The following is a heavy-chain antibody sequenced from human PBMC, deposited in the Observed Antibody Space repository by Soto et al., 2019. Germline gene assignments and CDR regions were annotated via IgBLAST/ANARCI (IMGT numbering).Heavy chain of an antibody. CDR2: IVPIYGTR. CDR1: GGTFSRYS. J-gene: IGHJ6*02. D-gene: IGHD3-10*01. CDR3: ARDLDYYGSGSHYYYGMGV. Sequence: SVKVTCKASGGTFSRYSFSWVRQAPGQGLEWMGGIVPIYGTRGFAQKFQGRLTITADEPTRTAYMELSSLRSEDTAVYYCARDLDYYGSGSHYYYGMGVWGQGTTVTVSS. V-gene: IGHV1-69*13.